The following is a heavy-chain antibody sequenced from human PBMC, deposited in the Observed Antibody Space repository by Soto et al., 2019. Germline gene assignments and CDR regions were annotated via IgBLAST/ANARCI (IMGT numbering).Heavy chain of an antibody. J-gene: IGHJ4*02. V-gene: IGHV4-4*02. Sequence: PSETLSLTCAVSGGSISSSNWWSWVRQPPGKGLEWIGEIYHSGSTNYNPSLKSRVTISVDKSKNQFSLKLSSVTAADTAVYYCARSMEYQLLRVAAAGYYFDYWGQGTLVTVSS. CDR1: GGSISSSNW. D-gene: IGHD2-2*01. CDR2: IYHSGST. CDR3: ARSMEYQLLRVAAAGYYFDY.